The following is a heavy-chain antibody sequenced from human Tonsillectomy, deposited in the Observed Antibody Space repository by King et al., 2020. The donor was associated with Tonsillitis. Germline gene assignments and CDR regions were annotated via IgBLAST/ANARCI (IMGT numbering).Heavy chain of an antibody. V-gene: IGHV4-34*01. J-gene: IGHJ3*02. CDR3: ARDSSGYFEAFDI. Sequence: VQLQQWGAGLLKPSETLSLTCAVYGGSFSGYYWSWIRQPPGKGLEWIGEINHSGSTNYNPSLKSRVTISVDTSKNQFSLKLSSVTAADTAVNYCARDSSGYFEAFDIWGQGTMVTVSS. CDR1: GGSFSGYY. D-gene: IGHD3-22*01. CDR2: INHSGST.